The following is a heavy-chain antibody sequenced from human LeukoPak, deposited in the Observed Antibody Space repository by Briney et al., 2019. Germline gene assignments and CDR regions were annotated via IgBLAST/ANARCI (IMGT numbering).Heavy chain of an antibody. D-gene: IGHD6-13*01. CDR2: IYYSGST. CDR1: GGSITNYY. CDR3: ARVGSSSWPSYYYYYYMDV. Sequence: PSETLSLTCTVSGGSITNYYWSWIRQPPGKGLEWIGYIYYSGSTNYNPSLKSRVTISVDTSKNQFSLKLSSVTAADTAVYYCARVGSSSWPSYYYYYYMDVWGKGTTVTISS. V-gene: IGHV4-59*01. J-gene: IGHJ6*03.